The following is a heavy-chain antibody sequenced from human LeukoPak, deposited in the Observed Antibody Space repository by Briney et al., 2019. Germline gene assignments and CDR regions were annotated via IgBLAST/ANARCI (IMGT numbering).Heavy chain of an antibody. J-gene: IGHJ4*02. Sequence: SETLSLTCAVYGGSFSGYYWSWIRQPPGKGLEWIGSIYYSGSTYYNPSLKSRVTISVDTSKNQFSLKLSSVTAADTAVYYCASKGARPKDFDYWGQGTLVTVSS. CDR1: GGSFSGYY. CDR2: IYYSGST. V-gene: IGHV4-34*01. CDR3: ASKGARPKDFDY. D-gene: IGHD4/OR15-4a*01.